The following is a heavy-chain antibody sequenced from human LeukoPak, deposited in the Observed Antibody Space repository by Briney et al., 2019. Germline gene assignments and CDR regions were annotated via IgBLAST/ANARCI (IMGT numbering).Heavy chain of an antibody. V-gene: IGHV1-8*01. J-gene: IGHJ4*02. CDR3: ARITIFGVVIIDY. CDR1: GYTFTSYD. Sequence: VKVSCTASGYTFTSYDINWVRQATGQGLEWMGWMNPNSGNTGYAQKFQGRVTMTRNTSISTAYMELSSLRSEDTAVYYCARITIFGVVIIDYWGQGTLVTVSS. D-gene: IGHD3-3*01. CDR2: MNPNSGNT.